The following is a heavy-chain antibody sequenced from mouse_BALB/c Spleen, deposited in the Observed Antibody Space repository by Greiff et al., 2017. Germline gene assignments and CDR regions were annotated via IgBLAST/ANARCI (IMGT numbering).Heavy chain of an antibody. CDR3: ARGDYGYDVGFFDY. CDR2: ILPGSGST. J-gene: IGHJ2*01. V-gene: IGHV1-9*01. D-gene: IGHD2-2*01. CDR1: GYTFSSYW. Sequence: VQLQQSGAELMKPGASVKISCKATGYTFSSYWIEWVKQRPGHGLEWIGEILPGSGSTNYNEKFKGKATFTADTSSNTAYMQLSSLTSEDSAVYYCARGDYGYDVGFFDYWGQGTTLTVSS.